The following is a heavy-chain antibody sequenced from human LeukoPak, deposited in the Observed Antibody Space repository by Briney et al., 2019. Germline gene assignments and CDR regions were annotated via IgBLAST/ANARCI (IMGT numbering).Heavy chain of an antibody. D-gene: IGHD3-22*01. J-gene: IGHJ4*02. Sequence: SVKVSCKASGGTFSSYAISWVRQAPGQGLEWMGRIIPILGIANYAQKFQGRVTITADKSTSTAYMELSSLRSEDTAVYYCARSYDSSASGFDYWGRGTPVTVSP. CDR3: ARSYDSSASGFDY. CDR2: IIPILGIA. CDR1: GGTFSSYA. V-gene: IGHV1-69*04.